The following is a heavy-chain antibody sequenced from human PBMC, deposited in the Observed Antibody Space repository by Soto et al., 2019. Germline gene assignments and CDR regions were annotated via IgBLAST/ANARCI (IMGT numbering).Heavy chain of an antibody. CDR1: GYTFTSYG. CDR2: ISAFNGDT. J-gene: IGHJ4*02. CDR3: ATGATGDY. Sequence: QVQLVQSGAEVKKPGASVKVSCKASGYTFTSYGISWVRQAPGQGLEWMGWISAFNGDTNYAQRLQDRDTMTTDTYASTAYMELRSLRSDDTAVFYCATGATGDYWVQGTVVTVSS. V-gene: IGHV1-18*01. D-gene: IGHD1-26*01.